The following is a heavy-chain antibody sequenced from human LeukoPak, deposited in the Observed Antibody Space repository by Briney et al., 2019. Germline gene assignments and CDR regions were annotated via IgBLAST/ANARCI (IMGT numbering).Heavy chain of an antibody. V-gene: IGHV4-34*01. CDR2: INHSGST. D-gene: IGHD6-6*01. CDR3: ARGLSSSGPDY. J-gene: IGHJ4*02. CDR1: GGSFSGYY. Sequence: SETLSLTCAVYGGSFSGYYWSWIRRPPGKGLEWIGEINHSGSTNYNPSLKSRVTISVDTSKNQFSLKLSSVTAADTAVYYCARGLSSSGPDYWGQGTLVTVSS.